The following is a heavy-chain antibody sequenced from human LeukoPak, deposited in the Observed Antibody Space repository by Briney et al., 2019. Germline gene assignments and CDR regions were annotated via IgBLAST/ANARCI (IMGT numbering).Heavy chain of an antibody. CDR1: GFSFTGYW. Sequence: GESLKISFKGSGFSFTGYWIAWVRQMPGKGLEWMGIIYPGDSDTRYSSSFEGQITISADKSISTAYLQWSSLKASDTAMYYCARRRGWDYDSSGYDFDYWGQGTLVTVSS. CDR3: ARRRGWDYDSSGYDFDY. V-gene: IGHV5-51*01. CDR2: IYPGDSDT. D-gene: IGHD3-22*01. J-gene: IGHJ4*02.